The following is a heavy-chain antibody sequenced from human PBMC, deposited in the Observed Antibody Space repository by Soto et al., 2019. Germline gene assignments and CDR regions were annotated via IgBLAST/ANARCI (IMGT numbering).Heavy chain of an antibody. V-gene: IGHV3-30*18. CDR2: ISYDGSNK. CDR1: GFTFSRSG. CDR3: AKSLRPVYYFYGMDV. J-gene: IGHJ6*02. Sequence: PGGSLRLSCAASGFTFSRSGMHWVRQAPGKGLGWVAVISYDGSNKYYGDSVKGRFTISRDNSKNTLDLQINSLRAEDTALYYCAKSLRPVYYFYGMDVWGQGTTVTVSS.